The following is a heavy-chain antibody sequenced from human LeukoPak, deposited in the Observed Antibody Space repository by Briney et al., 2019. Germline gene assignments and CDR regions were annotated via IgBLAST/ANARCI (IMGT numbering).Heavy chain of an antibody. CDR2: ISGSGGST. V-gene: IGHV3-23*01. Sequence: SGGSLRLSCAVSGFTFSGYFMDWVRQAPGKGLEWVSAISGSGGSTYYADSVKGRFTVSRDNSKNTLYLQMNSLRAEDTALYYCAKALYSSSFDFDYWGQGTLVTVSS. D-gene: IGHD6-6*01. CDR3: AKALYSSSFDFDY. J-gene: IGHJ4*02. CDR1: GFTFSGYF.